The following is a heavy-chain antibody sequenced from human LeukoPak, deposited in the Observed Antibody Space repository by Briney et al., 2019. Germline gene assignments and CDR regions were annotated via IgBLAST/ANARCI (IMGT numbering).Heavy chain of an antibody. CDR2: IYYSGAI. CDR3: ARGDTMVRGVSCAFDI. J-gene: IGHJ3*02. V-gene: IGHV4-59*08. Sequence: SETLSLTCTVSGDSLRSYFLSWIRQPPGKGLEWVDYIYYSGAINYNHFLTSRVTISVDTSKNQFSLTLSSVTAADTDVYYCARGDTMVRGVSCAFDISGQGTMGTASS. CDR1: GDSLRSYF. D-gene: IGHD3-10*01.